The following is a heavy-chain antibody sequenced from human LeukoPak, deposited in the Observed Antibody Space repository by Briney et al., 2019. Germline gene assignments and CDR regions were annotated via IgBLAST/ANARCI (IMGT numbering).Heavy chain of an antibody. CDR3: AREGSYYPFDY. CDR2: INPNSGGT. Sequence: ASVKVSCKASGYTFISYYIHWARQAPGQGLEWMGWINPNSGGTNYAQKFQGRVTMTRDTSISTAYMELSRLRSDDTAVYYCAREGSYYPFDYWGQGTLVTVSS. D-gene: IGHD1-26*01. V-gene: IGHV1-2*02. CDR1: GYTFISYY. J-gene: IGHJ4*02.